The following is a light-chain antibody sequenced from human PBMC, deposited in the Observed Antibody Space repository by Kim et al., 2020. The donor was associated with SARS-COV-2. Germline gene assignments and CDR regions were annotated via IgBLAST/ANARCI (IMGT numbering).Light chain of an antibody. Sequence: SLSPGHTAIITCSGDKLGDKYDSRYQQGPGQSPVLVISQNNRRPSGIPERFSGSNSGNTATLTISGTQAMDEADYYCHAWDRNTAIFGGGTQLTVL. J-gene: IGLJ2*01. CDR3: HAWDRNTAI. CDR1: KLGDKY. V-gene: IGLV3-1*01. CDR2: QNN.